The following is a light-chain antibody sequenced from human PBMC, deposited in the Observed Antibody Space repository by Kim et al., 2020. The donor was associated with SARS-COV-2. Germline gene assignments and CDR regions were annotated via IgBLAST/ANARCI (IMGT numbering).Light chain of an antibody. Sequence: PYQPVSLSFCCCCIDLGDYSSVSWCQRPPGQAPKLIIYEVNKRPSQVPDPFSGSSPDTTASLTVSGLQSEDESNYYCSSYAGRGFGGGSLLTVL. J-gene: IGLJ2*01. CDR3: SSYAGRG. CDR1: CIDLGDYSS. V-gene: IGLV2-8*01. CDR2: EVN.